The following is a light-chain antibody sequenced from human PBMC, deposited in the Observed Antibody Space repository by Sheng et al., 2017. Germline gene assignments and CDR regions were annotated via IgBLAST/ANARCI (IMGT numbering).Light chain of an antibody. J-gene: IGKJ3*01. CDR2: DAS. V-gene: IGKV3-11*01. CDR3: QHRGT. CDR1: QRVTSR. Sequence: IVMTQSPAALSVSPGERATLSCRASQRVTSRVNWYQQKPGQAPGLLIYDASNRATGIPARFSGSGSGTDFTLTISSLEPEDFAVYYCQHRGTFGPGTNLDV.